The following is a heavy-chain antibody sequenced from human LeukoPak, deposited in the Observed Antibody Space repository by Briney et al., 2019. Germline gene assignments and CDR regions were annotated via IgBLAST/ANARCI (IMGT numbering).Heavy chain of an antibody. D-gene: IGHD1-1*01. CDR2: ISSSSSYI. Sequence: GGSLRLSCAASGFNFSSYSMNWVRQAPGKGLEWVSSISSSSSYIYYADSVKGRFTISRDNAKNSLYLQMNSLRAEDTAVYYCARVQLERRVHYYCYYLDVWGKGTTVTVSS. J-gene: IGHJ6*03. V-gene: IGHV3-21*01. CDR3: ARVQLERRVHYYCYYLDV. CDR1: GFNFSSYS.